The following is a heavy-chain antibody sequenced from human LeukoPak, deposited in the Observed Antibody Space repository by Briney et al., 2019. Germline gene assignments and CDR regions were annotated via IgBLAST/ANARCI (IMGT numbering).Heavy chain of an antibody. Sequence: GGSLRLSCAVSGFTFSSYDMSWVRQAPGKGLEWVSGISGSGGSTYYADSVKGRFTISRDTSKNALYLQVNSLRAEDTAIYYCARDLGSYTSGWYMGFDYWGQGTLVTVSS. J-gene: IGHJ4*02. CDR2: ISGSGGST. V-gene: IGHV3-23*01. CDR3: ARDLGSYTSGWYMGFDY. D-gene: IGHD6-19*01. CDR1: GFTFSSYD.